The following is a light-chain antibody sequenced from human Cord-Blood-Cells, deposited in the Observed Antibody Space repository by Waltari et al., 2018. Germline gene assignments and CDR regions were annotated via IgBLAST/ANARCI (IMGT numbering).Light chain of an antibody. Sequence: DIQMTQSPASLSASVGDRVPITCQASQDISHYLNWYQQKPGKAPKLLIYDASNLETGFPSRFSGSGSGTDFTFTITSLKPEDIATYYCQQYDNLGGTFGPGTKVDIK. CDR1: QDISHY. CDR3: QQYDNLGGT. V-gene: IGKV1-33*01. J-gene: IGKJ3*01. CDR2: DAS.